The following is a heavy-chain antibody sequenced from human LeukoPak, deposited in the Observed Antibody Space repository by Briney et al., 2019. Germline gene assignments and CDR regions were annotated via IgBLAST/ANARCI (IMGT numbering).Heavy chain of an antibody. Sequence: PSETLSLTCTVSGVSISSYYWSWVRQPPGKGLEWVGYIYYSGSTNYNPSLKSRVTISVHTSKNHFSLKLSSVTAADTAVYYCAGTPQWLVPDGNYYFDYWGQGTLVTVSS. CDR1: GVSISSYY. D-gene: IGHD6-19*01. CDR2: IYYSGST. V-gene: IGHV4-59*08. J-gene: IGHJ4*02. CDR3: AGTPQWLVPDGNYYFDY.